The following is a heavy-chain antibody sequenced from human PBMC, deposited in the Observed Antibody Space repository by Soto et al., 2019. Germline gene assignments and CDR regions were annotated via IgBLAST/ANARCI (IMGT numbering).Heavy chain of an antibody. Sequence: QVQLVQSGAEVKKPGSSVKVSCKASGGTFSSYAISWVRQAPGQGLEWMGGIIPIFGTANYAQKFQGRVTITPDESTSTAYMERSSLRSEDTALYYCARVPPELHCGGDCYSGRFDYWGQGTLVTVSS. CDR1: GGTFSSYA. CDR3: ARVPPELHCGGDCYSGRFDY. V-gene: IGHV1-69*05. J-gene: IGHJ4*02. D-gene: IGHD2-21*02. CDR2: IIPIFGTA.